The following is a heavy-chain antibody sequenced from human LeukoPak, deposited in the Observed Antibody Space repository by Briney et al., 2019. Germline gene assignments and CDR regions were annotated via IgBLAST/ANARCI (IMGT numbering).Heavy chain of an antibody. Sequence: SVKVSCKASGFTFTSSAMQWVRQARGQRLQWIGWIVVGSGNTNYAQKFQERVTITRDMSTSTAYMELSSLRSEDTAVYYCAAYLLPHCSSTSCYMLNPPSFDYWGQGTLVTVSS. V-gene: IGHV1-58*02. J-gene: IGHJ4*02. CDR2: IVVGSGNT. D-gene: IGHD2-2*02. CDR1: GFTFTSSA. CDR3: AAYLLPHCSSTSCYMLNPPSFDY.